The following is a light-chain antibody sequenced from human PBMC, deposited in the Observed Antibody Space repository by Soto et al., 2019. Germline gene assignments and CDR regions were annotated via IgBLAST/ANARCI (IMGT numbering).Light chain of an antibody. CDR1: QGIRND. CDR2: AAS. Sequence: DIQMTQFRSSLSASVGDRVTITCRTSQGIRNDLGWYQQKPGKAPKRLIYAASSLQSGVPSRFSGSGSGTEFTLAISSLQPEDSATFYCLQHSTYPLTFGQGTKVEIK. J-gene: IGKJ1*01. CDR3: LQHSTYPLT. V-gene: IGKV1-17*01.